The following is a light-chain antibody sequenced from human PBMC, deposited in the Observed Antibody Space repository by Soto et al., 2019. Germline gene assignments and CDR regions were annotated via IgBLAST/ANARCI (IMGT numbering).Light chain of an antibody. CDR3: SSYTSSSTLL. Sequence: QPVLTQPASVSGSPGQSITISCTGTSSDVGGYNYVSWYQQHPGKAPKLMIYDVSNRHSGVSNRFSGSKSGNTASLTISGLQAEDEADYYCSSYTSSSTLLFGGGTKLTVL. J-gene: IGLJ2*01. CDR1: SSDVGGYNY. V-gene: IGLV2-14*01. CDR2: DVS.